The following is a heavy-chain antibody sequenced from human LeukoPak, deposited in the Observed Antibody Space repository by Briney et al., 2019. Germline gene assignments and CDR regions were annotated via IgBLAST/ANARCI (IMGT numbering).Heavy chain of an antibody. Sequence: PGGSLRLSCAASGFTFSSSAMSWVRRAPGKGLEWVSGISDSGGATYYADSVKGRFTISRDNSKNTLYLQMNSLRPEDTAVYYCAKGRYSSGWYDYWGQGTLVTVSS. CDR1: GFTFSSSA. CDR2: ISDSGGAT. D-gene: IGHD6-19*01. J-gene: IGHJ4*02. CDR3: AKGRYSSGWYDY. V-gene: IGHV3-23*01.